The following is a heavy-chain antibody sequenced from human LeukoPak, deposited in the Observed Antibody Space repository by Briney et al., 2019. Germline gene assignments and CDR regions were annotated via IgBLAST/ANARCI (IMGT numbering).Heavy chain of an antibody. D-gene: IGHD2-21*01. CDR3: ARHIVAQRTNYYYYYGMDV. Sequence: GESLKISCKGSGNSFTSYWIGWVRQMPGKGLEWMGIIYFGDSHTRYSPSFQGQVTISADRSISTAYLQWSSLKASDTAMYYCARHIVAQRTNYYYYYGMDVWGQGTTVTVSS. CDR1: GNSFTSYW. V-gene: IGHV5-51*01. CDR2: IYFGDSHT. J-gene: IGHJ6*02.